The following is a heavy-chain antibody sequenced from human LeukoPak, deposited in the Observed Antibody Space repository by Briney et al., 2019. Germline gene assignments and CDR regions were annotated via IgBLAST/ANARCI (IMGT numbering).Heavy chain of an antibody. Sequence: GGSLRLSCAASGFTFSDYYMSWIRQPPGKRLEYISYISSSSSTINYADSVKGRFTISRDNAKNSLYLQMNSLRAEDTAVYYCARVGGWYEVDYWGQRTLVTVSS. CDR2: ISSSSSTI. V-gene: IGHV3-11*04. D-gene: IGHD6-19*01. CDR1: GFTFSDYY. J-gene: IGHJ4*02. CDR3: ARVGGWYEVDY.